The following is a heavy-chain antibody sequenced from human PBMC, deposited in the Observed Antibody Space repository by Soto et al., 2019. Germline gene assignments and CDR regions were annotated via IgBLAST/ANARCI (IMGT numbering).Heavy chain of an antibody. D-gene: IGHD3-3*01. CDR3: AKEYHDFWSHYYHYFDY. CDR1: GFTFSSYA. Sequence: GGSLRLSCAASGFTFSSYAMSWVRQAPGKGLEWVSTISDRGGSTYYADSVKGRFTISRDNSKNTLYLQMNSLRAEDTAIYYCAKEYHDFWSHYYHYFDYWGQGTLVTVYS. J-gene: IGHJ4*02. V-gene: IGHV3-23*01. CDR2: ISDRGGST.